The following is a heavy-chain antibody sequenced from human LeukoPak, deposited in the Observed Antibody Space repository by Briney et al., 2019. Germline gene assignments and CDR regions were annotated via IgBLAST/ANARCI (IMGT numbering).Heavy chain of an antibody. CDR2: ISRSGSTT. CDR3: ASPRGVMTNGPFFDN. Sequence: GGSLRLSCAVSGFTFSDYYMNWIRQAPGKGLEWVSYISRSGSTTNYADSVRGRFTISRDDAQNSLYLQMNSLSAEDTAVYYCASPRGVMTNGPFFDNWGQGILVTVSS. CDR1: GFTFSDYY. V-gene: IGHV3-11*01. J-gene: IGHJ4*02. D-gene: IGHD4-17*01.